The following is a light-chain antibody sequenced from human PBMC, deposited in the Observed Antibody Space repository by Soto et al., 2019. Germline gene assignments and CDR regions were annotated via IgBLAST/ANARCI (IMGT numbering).Light chain of an antibody. CDR2: GAS. CDR1: QSVSNNY. CDR3: QQYGSSGT. Sequence: EIVLTQYPCTRSLSPGERAALSFRASQSVSNNYLAWYQQKPGQAPRLLIYGASNRATGIPDRFSGSGSGTDFTLTISRLEPEDFAVYYCQQYGSSGTFGQGTKVDIK. J-gene: IGKJ1*01. V-gene: IGKV3-20*01.